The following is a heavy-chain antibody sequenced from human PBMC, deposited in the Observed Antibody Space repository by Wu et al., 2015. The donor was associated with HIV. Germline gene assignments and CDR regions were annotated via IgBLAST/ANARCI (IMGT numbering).Heavy chain of an antibody. J-gene: IGHJ4*02. CDR3: AREAEGGRRWLLGY. CDR1: GGTFNSYA. D-gene: IGHD4-17*01. Sequence: QVQLVQSGAEVTKPGSSVKVSCKASGGTFNSYALNWVRQAPGQGLEWMGRIIPTFDITHYAQKFRDRLSITADESTSIAYMELSSLRSEDTAVYYCAREAEGGRRWLLGYWGQGTLVTVSS. CDR2: IIPTFDIT. V-gene: IGHV1-69*18.